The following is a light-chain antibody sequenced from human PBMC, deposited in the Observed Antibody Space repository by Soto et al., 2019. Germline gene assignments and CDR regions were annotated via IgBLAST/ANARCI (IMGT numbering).Light chain of an antibody. Sequence: QSVLTQPPSVSGAPGQRVTISCTGSSSNIGAGYDVHWYQQLPGTAPKLLIYGNSNRPSGVPDRFSGSKSGTSASLAITGLQSEDAAEYYCQSYDSSLSVVVFGGGTKLTVL. CDR2: GNS. V-gene: IGLV1-40*01. CDR3: QSYDSSLSVVV. J-gene: IGLJ2*01. CDR1: SSNIGAGYD.